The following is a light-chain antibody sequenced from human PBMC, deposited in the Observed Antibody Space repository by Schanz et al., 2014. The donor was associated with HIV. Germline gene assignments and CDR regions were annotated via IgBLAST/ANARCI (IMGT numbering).Light chain of an antibody. Sequence: DIQMTQSPPSLSASLGARVTITCRASENVRTYVNWYQQKPGKAPNLLMYDGSTPQSGVPSRFSGSGSGSGTDFTLNISSLQPEDFAIYYCQQSYSTPITFGQGTRLEIK. CDR3: QQSYSTPIT. CDR2: DGS. J-gene: IGKJ5*01. V-gene: IGKV1-39*01. CDR1: ENVRTY.